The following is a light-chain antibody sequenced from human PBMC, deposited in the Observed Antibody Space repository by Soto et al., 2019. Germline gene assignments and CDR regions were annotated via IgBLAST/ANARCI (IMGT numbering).Light chain of an antibody. CDR3: AAWDDSLNGYV. CDR2: SDN. V-gene: IGLV1-44*01. J-gene: IGLJ1*01. CDR1: SSNIGSNT. Sequence: QPALTQPPSGSGIPGQRGTISCSGSSSNIGSNTVNWYQQLPGTAPKLLIYSDNQRPSGVPDRFSGSKSGTSASLAISGLQSEDEADYYCAAWDDSLNGYVFGTGTKVTVL.